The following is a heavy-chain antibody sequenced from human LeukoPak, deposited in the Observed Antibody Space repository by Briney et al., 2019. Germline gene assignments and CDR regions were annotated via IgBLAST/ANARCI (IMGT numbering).Heavy chain of an antibody. CDR2: IYYSGST. Sequence: SETLSLTCTVSGGSISSSSYYWGWLRQPPGKGLEWIGSIYYSGSTYYNPSLKSRVTISVDTSKNQFSLKLSSVTAADTAVYYCARENLIGGSKDAFDIWGQGTMVTVSS. CDR1: GGSISSSSYY. D-gene: IGHD1-26*01. V-gene: IGHV4-39*07. CDR3: ARENLIGGSKDAFDI. J-gene: IGHJ3*02.